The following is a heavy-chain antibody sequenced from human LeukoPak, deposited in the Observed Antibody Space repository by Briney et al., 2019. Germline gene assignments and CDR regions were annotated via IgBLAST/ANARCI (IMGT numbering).Heavy chain of an antibody. J-gene: IGHJ4*02. Sequence: GESLKISCQTSGYSFTSYWIGWVRQMPGEGLEWMGIIYPGDSDTRYSPAFQGQVTISADKSISTAYLQWSSLKASDTAMYYCARHPIGYCSGGSCYPGDYWGQGTLVTVSS. CDR3: ARHPIGYCSGGSCYPGDY. V-gene: IGHV5-51*01. D-gene: IGHD2-15*01. CDR2: IYPGDSDT. CDR1: GYSFTSYW.